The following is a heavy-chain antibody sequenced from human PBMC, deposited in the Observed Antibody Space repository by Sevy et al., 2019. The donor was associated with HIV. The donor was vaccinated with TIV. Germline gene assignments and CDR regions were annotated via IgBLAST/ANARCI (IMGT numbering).Heavy chain of an antibody. CDR1: GGSINSDH. Sequence: SETLSLTCTVSGGSINSDHWNWIRQPPGKGLEWIGYVYYTGGTNYHPSLKNRVTISVDRTKNQFSLKLTSVTAADTAVYYCARRNDFDIWGQGTMFTVSS. CDR3: ARRNDFDI. CDR2: VYYTGGT. J-gene: IGHJ3*02. V-gene: IGHV4-59*08.